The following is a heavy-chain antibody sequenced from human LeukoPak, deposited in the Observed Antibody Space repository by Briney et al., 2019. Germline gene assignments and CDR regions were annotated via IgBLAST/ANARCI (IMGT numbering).Heavy chain of an antibody. Sequence: GGSLRLSCAASGFTFSSYWMSWVRQAPGKGLEWVANIKQDGSEKYYVDSVKGRFTISRDNAKTSLYLQMTNLRADDTAVYYCARDLGPHRSSPNTGAFDIWGQGTVVTVSS. CDR2: IKQDGSEK. V-gene: IGHV3-7*01. D-gene: IGHD6-6*01. CDR1: GFTFSSYW. J-gene: IGHJ3*02. CDR3: ARDLGPHRSSPNTGAFDI.